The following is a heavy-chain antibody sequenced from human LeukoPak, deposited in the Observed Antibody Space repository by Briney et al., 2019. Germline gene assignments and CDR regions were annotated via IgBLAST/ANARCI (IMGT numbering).Heavy chain of an antibody. CDR3: ARGVGRFDY. CDR2: IYYSGST. J-gene: IGHJ4*02. Sequence: SETLSLTCTVSGGSISSHYWSWIRQPPGKGLGWIGYIYYSGSTNYNPSLKSRVTISVDTSKNQFSLKLSSVTAADTAVYYCARGVGRFDYWGQGTLVTVSS. V-gene: IGHV4-59*11. CDR1: GGSISSHY.